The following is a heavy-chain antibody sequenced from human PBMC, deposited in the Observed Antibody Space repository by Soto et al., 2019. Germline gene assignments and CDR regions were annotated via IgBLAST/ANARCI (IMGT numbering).Heavy chain of an antibody. Sequence: QVQLVESGGGVVQPGRSLRLSCAASGFTFSSYAMYWVSQAPGKGLEWVTVISYDGNNKYYADSVKGRFTISRDNSKNTLYLQMNSLRAEDTAVYYCARAGCDGGSCYTLVGLRYGMDVWGQGTTVTVSS. CDR1: GFTFSSYA. CDR3: ARAGCDGGSCYTLVGLRYGMDV. V-gene: IGHV3-30-3*01. CDR2: ISYDGNNK. D-gene: IGHD2-15*01. J-gene: IGHJ6*02.